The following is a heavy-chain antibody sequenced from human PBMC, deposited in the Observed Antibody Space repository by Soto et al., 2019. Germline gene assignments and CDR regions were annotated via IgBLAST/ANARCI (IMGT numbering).Heavy chain of an antibody. CDR1: GFTFSSYG. J-gene: IGHJ4*02. CDR3: AKDRYYGSGDFDY. Sequence: QVQLVESGGGVVQPGRSLRLSCAASGFTFSSYGMHWVRQAPGKGLEWVSVISYDGSNKYYTDSVKGRFTISRDNSKNTRYLKMNSLRAEGTAVYYCAKDRYYGSGDFDYWGQGTLVTVSS. CDR2: ISYDGSNK. V-gene: IGHV3-30*18. D-gene: IGHD3-10*01.